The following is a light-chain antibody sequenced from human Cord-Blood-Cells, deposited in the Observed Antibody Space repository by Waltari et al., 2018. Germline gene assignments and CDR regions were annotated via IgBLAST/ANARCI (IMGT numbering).Light chain of an antibody. CDR2: AAS. Sequence: DMPLTQSPSSLSASVVDRVTITCRASQSISSYLTWYQQKPGKAPKLLIYAASSLHSGVPSRFSGSGSGTDFTLTISSLQPEDFSTYYCQQSYSTPPYTFGQGTKLEIK. J-gene: IGKJ2*01. CDR3: QQSYSTPPYT. V-gene: IGKV1-39*01. CDR1: QSISSY.